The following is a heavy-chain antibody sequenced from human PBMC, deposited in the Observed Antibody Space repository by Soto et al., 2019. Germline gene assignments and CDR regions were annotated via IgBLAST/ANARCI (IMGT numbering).Heavy chain of an antibody. J-gene: IGHJ4*02. V-gene: IGHV1-58*01. CDR3: AADRTNNYAGGVELDY. Sequence: ASVKVSCKASGFTFTSSAVQWVRQARGQRLEWIGWIVVGSGNTNYAQKFQERVTITRDMSTSTAYMELSSLRSEDTAVYYCAADRTNNYAGGVELDYWGQGTLVTVSS. D-gene: IGHD3-16*01. CDR1: GFTFTSSA. CDR2: IVVGSGNT.